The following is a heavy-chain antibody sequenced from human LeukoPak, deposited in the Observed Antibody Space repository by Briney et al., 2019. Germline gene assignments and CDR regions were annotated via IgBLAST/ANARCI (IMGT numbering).Heavy chain of an antibody. Sequence: GASVKVSCKASGYTFTGYDINWVRQATGQGLEWMGWMNPNSGNTGYAQKFQGRVTMTRNTSISTAYMELSSLRSEDTAVYYCARGASEGYYYYYYYMDVWGKGTTVTVSS. CDR1: GYTFTGYD. CDR3: ARGASEGYYYYYYYMDV. J-gene: IGHJ6*03. CDR2: MNPNSGNT. V-gene: IGHV1-8*01.